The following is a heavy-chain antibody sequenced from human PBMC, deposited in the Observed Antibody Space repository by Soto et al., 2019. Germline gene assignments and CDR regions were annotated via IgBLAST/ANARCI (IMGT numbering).Heavy chain of an antibody. J-gene: IGHJ6*04. V-gene: IGHV3-66*01. CDR1: GITVNNNY. CDR2: IYSGGST. CDR3: ARDVGV. Sequence: EVQLVESGGDLVQPGGSLRLSCAASGITVNNNYMSWVRQAPGKGLEWVSVIYSGGSTGYADSVKGRFTISRDNPKNTVYLKMNGLRAEDTAVYYCARDVGVSGRGTTVTVSS.